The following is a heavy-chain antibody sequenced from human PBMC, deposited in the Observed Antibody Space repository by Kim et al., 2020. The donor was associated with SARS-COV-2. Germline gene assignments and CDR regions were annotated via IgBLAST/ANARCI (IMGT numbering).Heavy chain of an antibody. Sequence: GGSLRLSCAASGFTFSSYWMTWVRQAPGKGLEWVANIKQDGNKKYYVASVKGRFIISRDNAKNSLYLQMNRLRAEDTAVYYCASDGDLYGRGKDAFDIWGQGTMVTVSS. CDR2: IKQDGNKK. CDR3: ASDGDLYGRGKDAFDI. J-gene: IGHJ3*02. CDR1: GFTFSSYW. D-gene: IGHD2-8*01. V-gene: IGHV3-7*01.